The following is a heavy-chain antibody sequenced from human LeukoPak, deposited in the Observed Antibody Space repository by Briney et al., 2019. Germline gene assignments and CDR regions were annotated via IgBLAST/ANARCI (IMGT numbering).Heavy chain of an antibody. V-gene: IGHV1-18*01. CDR2: ISAYNGNT. CDR1: GYTFTSYG. CDR3: ARDPPRYYDFWSGYYNWFDP. J-gene: IGHJ5*02. Sequence: ASVKVSCKASGYTFTSYGISWVRQAPGQGLEWMGWISAYNGNTNYAQKLQGRVTMTTETSTSTAYMELRSLRSDDTAVYYCARDPPRYYDFWSGYYNWFDPWGQGTLVTVSS. D-gene: IGHD3-3*01.